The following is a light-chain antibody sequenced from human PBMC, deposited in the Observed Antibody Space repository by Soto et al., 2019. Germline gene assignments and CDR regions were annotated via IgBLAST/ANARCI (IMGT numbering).Light chain of an antibody. CDR2: GAS. Sequence: EIVLTQSPATLSLSPVEGATLSCRASQSISSNFLAWYQQKRGQAPRLLIHGASNRATGIPDRFSGSGSGTDFTLTITRLEPEDFAVYYCQQYGGSPRTFGQGTKVDIK. J-gene: IGKJ1*01. V-gene: IGKV3-20*01. CDR1: QSISSNF. CDR3: QQYGGSPRT.